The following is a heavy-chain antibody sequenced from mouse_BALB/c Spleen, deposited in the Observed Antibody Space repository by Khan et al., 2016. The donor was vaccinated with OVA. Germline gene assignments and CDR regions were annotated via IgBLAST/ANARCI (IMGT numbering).Heavy chain of an antibody. V-gene: IGHV1-9*01. CDR3: ERVKDGSRDYFDC. CDR1: GYTFSNYW. Sequence: LQPSGAELMKPGASVKISCKATGYTFSNYWIEWVKQRPGHGLEWIGEFLPGSGNANYNERFKGKATFASDASSNTAFMQLSSLTSEDSAVYYSERVKDGSRDYFDCWGQGTIVTVAS. D-gene: IGHD1-1*01. J-gene: IGHJ2*01. CDR2: FLPGSGNA.